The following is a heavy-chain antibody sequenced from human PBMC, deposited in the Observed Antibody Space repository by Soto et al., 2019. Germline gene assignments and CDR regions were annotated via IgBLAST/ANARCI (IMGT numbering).Heavy chain of an antibody. CDR1: GGSISSTNW. CDR2: MYHSGST. CDR3: ATLPPRIELTVLPIPT. D-gene: IGHD2-2*02. V-gene: IGHV4-4*02. J-gene: IGHJ4*02. Sequence: QVQLRQSGPGLVKPSGTLSLTCAVSGGSISSTNWWSWVRQSPGKGLEWIGEMYHSGSTNYNPSLRGRVTISGDKYNNQCSLKIRSVTAADTAIYYCATLPPRIELTVLPIPTWGQGTLVTVSS.